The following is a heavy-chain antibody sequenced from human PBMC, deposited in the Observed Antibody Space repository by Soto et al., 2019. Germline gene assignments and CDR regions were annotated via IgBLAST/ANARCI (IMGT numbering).Heavy chain of an antibody. D-gene: IGHD3-16*02. Sequence: SETLSLTCTVSGGSISSGDYYWSWIRQPPGKGLEWIGYIYYSGSTYYNPSLKSRVTISVDTSKNRFSLKLRSVTAADTAVYYCARSELTFGGVIASFDYWGQGTLVTVSS. CDR1: GGSISSGDYY. V-gene: IGHV4-30-4*01. CDR3: ARSELTFGGVIASFDY. CDR2: IYYSGST. J-gene: IGHJ4*02.